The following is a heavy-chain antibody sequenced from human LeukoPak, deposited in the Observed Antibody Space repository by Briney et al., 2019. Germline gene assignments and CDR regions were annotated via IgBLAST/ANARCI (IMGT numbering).Heavy chain of an antibody. CDR3: ARDPATVAAPNWFDP. CDR1: GFTFSSYS. D-gene: IGHD6-19*01. CDR2: ISSSSSYI. Sequence: GGSLRLSCAASGFTFSSYSMNWVRQAPGKGLEWVSSISSSSSYIYYADSVKGRFTISRDNAKNSLYLQMNSLRAEDTAVYYYARDPATVAAPNWFDPWGQGTLVTVSS. V-gene: IGHV3-21*01. J-gene: IGHJ5*02.